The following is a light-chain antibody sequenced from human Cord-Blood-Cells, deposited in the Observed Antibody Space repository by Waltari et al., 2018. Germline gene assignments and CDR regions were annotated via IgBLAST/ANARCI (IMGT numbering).Light chain of an antibody. J-gene: IGKJ1*01. Sequence: DIQMTQSPSSLSASVGDRVTITCRASQGISNYLAWYQQKPGKVPKLLIYAASTLQSGVPSRFRGNGSGTEFTLTISSLQPEDVATYYCQKYNSAPWTFGQGTKVEIK. CDR1: QGISNY. CDR2: AAS. V-gene: IGKV1-27*01. CDR3: QKYNSAPWT.